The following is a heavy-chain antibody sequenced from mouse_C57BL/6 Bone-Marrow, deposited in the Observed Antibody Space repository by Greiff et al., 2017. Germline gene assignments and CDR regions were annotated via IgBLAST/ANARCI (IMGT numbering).Heavy chain of an antibody. D-gene: IGHD2-2*01. CDR3: ARNLYYGYDGYFDV. Sequence: QVQLQQPGAELVMPGASVKLSCKASGYTFTSYWMHWVKQRPGQGLEWIGEIDPSDSYTNYNQKFKSKSTLTVDKSSSTAYMQLSSLTSEDSAVYYCARNLYYGYDGYFDVWGTGTTVTVSS. V-gene: IGHV1-69*01. CDR1: GYTFTSYW. CDR2: IDPSDSYT. J-gene: IGHJ1*03.